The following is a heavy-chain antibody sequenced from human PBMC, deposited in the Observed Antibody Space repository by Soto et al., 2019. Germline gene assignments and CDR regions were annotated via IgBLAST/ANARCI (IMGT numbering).Heavy chain of an antibody. CDR3: ARIKTSGSVDH. Sequence: EVQLLESGGGLVQPGGSLRLSCAASEFTFSSYAMIWVRQAPGKGLEWVAAVSGSGGTTYCADSVKGRFTISRDNSKNTLYLQMTSLRADDTAVYYCARIKTSGSVDHWGQGTLVTVSS. J-gene: IGHJ4*02. CDR2: VSGSGGTT. D-gene: IGHD3-10*01. CDR1: EFTFSSYA. V-gene: IGHV3-23*01.